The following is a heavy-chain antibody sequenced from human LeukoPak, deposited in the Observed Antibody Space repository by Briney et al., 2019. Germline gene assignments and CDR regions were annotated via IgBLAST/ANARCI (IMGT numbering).Heavy chain of an antibody. V-gene: IGHV1-2*02. CDR1: GYTFTGYY. CDR2: INPNSGGT. Sequence: ASVKVSCKASGYTFTGYYMHWVRQAPGQGLEWMGWINPNSGGTNYAQKFQGRVTMTRDTSISTAYMELSRLRSDDTAVYYCARERAATNYYYYYMDVWGKGTTVTVSS. CDR3: ARERAATNYYYYYMDV. D-gene: IGHD2-15*01. J-gene: IGHJ6*03.